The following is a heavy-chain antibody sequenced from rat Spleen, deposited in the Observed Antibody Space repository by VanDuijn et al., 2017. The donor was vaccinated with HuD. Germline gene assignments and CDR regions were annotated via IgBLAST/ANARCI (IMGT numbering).Heavy chain of an antibody. CDR2: INSGGDNT. Sequence: EVQLVESGGGLVQPGRSMKLSCAASGFTFSNYDMAWVRQAPTRGLDWVASINSGGDNTYYRDSVKGRFTISSDNAKSTLYLQMDSLRSEDTATYYCVRHRDYYNSYVYAFDYWGQGVMVTVSS. V-gene: IGHV5S23*01. J-gene: IGHJ2*01. D-gene: IGHD1-2*01. CDR1: GFTFSNYD. CDR3: VRHRDYYNSYVYAFDY.